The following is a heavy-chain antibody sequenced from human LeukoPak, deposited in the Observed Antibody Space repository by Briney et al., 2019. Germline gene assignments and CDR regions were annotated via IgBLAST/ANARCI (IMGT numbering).Heavy chain of an antibody. Sequence: GGSLRLSCAASGFTFSSYAMSWVRQAPGKGLEWVSAISGSGGSTYYADSVKGRFTISKDNSKNTLYLQMNSLRAEGTAVYYCAKGEYCSTTSCYTLYYWGQGTLVTVSS. CDR3: AKGEYCSTTSCYTLYY. CDR1: GFTFSSYA. CDR2: ISGSGGST. J-gene: IGHJ4*02. V-gene: IGHV3-23*01. D-gene: IGHD2-2*02.